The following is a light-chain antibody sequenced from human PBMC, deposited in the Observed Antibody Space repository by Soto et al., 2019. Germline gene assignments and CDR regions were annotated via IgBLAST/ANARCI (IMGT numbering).Light chain of an antibody. CDR1: RSDIGAYNY. CDR2: EVS. Sequence: QSALTQAASVSGSPGQSIAISCTGTRSDIGAYNYVSWYQQHPGRAPKLVIFEVSNRPSGVSNRFSCSKSGNTASLTISGLQPEDEADYYCLSYAPSNALLFGGWTKLTVL. CDR3: LSYAPSNALL. V-gene: IGLV2-14*01. J-gene: IGLJ3*02.